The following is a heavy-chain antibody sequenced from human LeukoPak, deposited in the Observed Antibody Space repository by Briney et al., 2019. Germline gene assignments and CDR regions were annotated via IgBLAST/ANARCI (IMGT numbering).Heavy chain of an antibody. CDR1: GYTFTSYA. D-gene: IGHD6-19*01. J-gene: IGHJ6*02. V-gene: IGHV1-3*01. CDR2: INAGNGNT. CDR3: ARVEQWLAPGYYYYGMDV. Sequence: ASVKVSCKASGYTFTSYAMHWVRQAPGQRLEWMGWINAGNGNTKYSQKFQGRVTITRDTSASTAYMELSSLRSEDTAVYYCARVEQWLAPGYYYYGMDVWAKGPRSPSP.